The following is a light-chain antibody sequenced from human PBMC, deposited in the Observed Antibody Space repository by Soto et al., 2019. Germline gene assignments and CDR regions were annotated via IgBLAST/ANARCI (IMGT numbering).Light chain of an antibody. CDR3: QSYDSSLSGWV. CDR2: GNS. J-gene: IGLJ3*02. V-gene: IGLV1-40*01. CDR1: SSNNGAGYD. Sequence: QSVLTQPPSVSGDPGQRVSISCTGSSSNNGAGYDVHWYQQLPGTAPKLLIYGNSNRPSGVPDRFSGSKSGTSASLAITGLQAEDEADYYCQSYDSSLSGWVFCGGTKLTVL.